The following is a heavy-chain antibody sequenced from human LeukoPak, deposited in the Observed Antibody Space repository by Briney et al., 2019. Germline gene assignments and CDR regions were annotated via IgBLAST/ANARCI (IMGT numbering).Heavy chain of an antibody. V-gene: IGHV4-31*03. CDR2: IYYSGST. D-gene: IGHD1-7*01. Sequence: SETLSLTCTVSGGSISSGGYYWSWIRQHPGKGLEWIGHIYYSGSTYYNPSLKSRVTISVDTSKNQFSLKLSSVTAADTAVYYCARDGGNYRKRYNWFDPWGQGTLVTVSS. J-gene: IGHJ5*02. CDR1: GGSISSGGYY. CDR3: ARDGGNYRKRYNWFDP.